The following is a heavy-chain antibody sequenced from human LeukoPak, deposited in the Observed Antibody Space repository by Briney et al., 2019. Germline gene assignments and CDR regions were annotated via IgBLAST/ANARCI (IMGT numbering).Heavy chain of an antibody. Sequence: GGSLRLSCGASGFTFSNYGMHWVRQAPGKGLEWVAFIRHHGGNVYYADSVKGRFTISRENSKNTLYLQMNSLKTEDTAVYYCTLHGRLDYWGQGTLVTVSS. CDR3: TLHGRLDY. D-gene: IGHD4-17*01. CDR1: GFTFSNYG. V-gene: IGHV3-30*02. CDR2: IRHHGGNV. J-gene: IGHJ4*02.